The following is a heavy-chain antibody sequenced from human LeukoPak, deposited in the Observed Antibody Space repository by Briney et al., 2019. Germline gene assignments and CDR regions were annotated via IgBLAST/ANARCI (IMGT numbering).Heavy chain of an antibody. CDR1: GGSISDYY. CDR3: AKVSGTGWYYYYGLDV. CDR2: IFYSGN. V-gene: IGHV4-59*13. J-gene: IGHJ6*02. Sequence: TSETLSLTCTVSGGSISDYYWTWIRQSPGKGLEWIGYIFYSGNNYNPSLKSRVTISIDTSKNQFSLKLSSVTAADTAVYYCAKVSGTGWYYYYGLDVWGQGTAVTVSS. D-gene: IGHD6-19*01.